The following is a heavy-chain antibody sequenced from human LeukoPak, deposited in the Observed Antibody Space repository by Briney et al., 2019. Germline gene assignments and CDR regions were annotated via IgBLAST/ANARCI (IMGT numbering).Heavy chain of an antibody. CDR2: ISGSGGST. D-gene: IGHD2-2*01. V-gene: IGHV3-23*01. Sequence: GGSLRLSCAASGFTFSSYAMSWVRQAPGKGLEWVSAISGSGGSTYYADSVKGRFTISRDNAKNSLYLQMNSLRAEDTAVYYCAREWNPSWDIVVVPAAIGTVKYYYGMDVWGQGTTVTVSS. J-gene: IGHJ6*02. CDR3: AREWNPSWDIVVVPAAIGTVKYYYGMDV. CDR1: GFTFSSYA.